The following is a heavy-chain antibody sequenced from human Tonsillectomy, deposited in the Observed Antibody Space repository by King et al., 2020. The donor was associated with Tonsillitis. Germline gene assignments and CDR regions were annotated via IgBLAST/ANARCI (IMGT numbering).Heavy chain of an antibody. CDR1: GGSMSTYY. CDR2: IYYSRST. CDR3: ARQRVSTAYGDPTIDY. J-gene: IGHJ4*02. Sequence: QVQLQESGPGLVKPSETLSLTCTVSGGSMSTYYWSWIRQPPGKGLEWIGYIYYSRSTNYNPSLKSRVIISVDTSKNQFSLKLNSVSAADTAVYYCARQRVSTAYGDPTIDYWGQGTLVTVSS. V-gene: IGHV4-59*08. D-gene: IGHD4-17*01.